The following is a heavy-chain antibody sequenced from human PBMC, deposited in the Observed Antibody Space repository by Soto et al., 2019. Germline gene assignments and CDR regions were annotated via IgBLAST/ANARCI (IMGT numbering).Heavy chain of an antibody. V-gene: IGHV4-30-4*01. CDR2: ICYSGTT. CDR3: ARDSTLRTLGMDV. J-gene: IGHJ6*02. D-gene: IGHD4-17*01. CDR1: GGSISGGDYY. Sequence: PSETLSLTCTVSGGSISGGDYYWSWIRQPPGKGLEWIGYICYSGTTYHNPSLKSRLTISIDTSKNQFSLKLSSVTAADTAVYYCARDSTLRTLGMDVWGQGTTVTVSS.